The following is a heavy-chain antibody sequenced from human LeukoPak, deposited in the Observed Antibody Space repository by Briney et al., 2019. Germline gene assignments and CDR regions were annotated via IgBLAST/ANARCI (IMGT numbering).Heavy chain of an antibody. CDR1: GFTFSSYG. D-gene: IGHD4-17*01. J-gene: IGHJ4*02. CDR3: AKDGGDYGNY. Sequence: PGGSLRLSCAASGFTFSSYGMHWVRQAPGKGLEWVAVISYDGSNKYYADSVKSRFTISRDNSKNTLYLQLNSLRAEDTAVYYCAKDGGDYGNYWGQGTLVTVSS. V-gene: IGHV3-30*18. CDR2: ISYDGSNK.